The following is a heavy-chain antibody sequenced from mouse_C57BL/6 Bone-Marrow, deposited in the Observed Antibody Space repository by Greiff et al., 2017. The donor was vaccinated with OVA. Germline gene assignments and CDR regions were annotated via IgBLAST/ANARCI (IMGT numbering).Heavy chain of an antibody. J-gene: IGHJ3*01. CDR2: ISSGGSYT. CDR1: GFTFSSYG. V-gene: IGHV5-6*01. D-gene: IGHD3-2*02. CDR3: ARQPETAQATSPFAY. Sequence: VQLKESGGDLVKPGGSLKLSCAASGFTFSSYGMSWVRQTPDKRLEWVATISSGGSYTYYPDSVKGRFTISRDNAKNNLYLQMSSLKSEDKAMYYCARQPETAQATSPFAYWGQGTLVTVSA.